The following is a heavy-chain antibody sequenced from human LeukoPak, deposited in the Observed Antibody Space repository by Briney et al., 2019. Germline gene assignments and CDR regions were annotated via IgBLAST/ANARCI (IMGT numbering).Heavy chain of an antibody. CDR1: GYTFTSKW. V-gene: IGHV5-51*01. Sequence: GESLKISCKASGYTFTSKWIGWVRQMPGKGLEWMGIIYPGDSDTRYSPSFRAQVTISADTSITTAYLQWSSLKASDTAMYYCARQGDWYFDPWGRGTLVTVSS. J-gene: IGHJ2*01. CDR3: ARQGDWYFDP. CDR2: IYPGDSDT.